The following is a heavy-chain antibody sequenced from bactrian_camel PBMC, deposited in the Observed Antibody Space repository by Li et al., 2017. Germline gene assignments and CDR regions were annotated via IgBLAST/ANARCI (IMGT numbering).Heavy chain of an antibody. V-gene: IGHV3S40*01. Sequence: DVQLVESGGGLVQPGGSLRLSWAASGFAFSSSDMSWGRQIPGKGLEWVSIINSGGGGLSYADSVKGRFTVSRDNAENTVYLQMNSLKPEDTAVYYCAATNGGAGRGTQVTVS. J-gene: IGHJ4*01. CDR2: INSGGGGL. D-gene: IGHD2*01. CDR1: GFAFSSSD.